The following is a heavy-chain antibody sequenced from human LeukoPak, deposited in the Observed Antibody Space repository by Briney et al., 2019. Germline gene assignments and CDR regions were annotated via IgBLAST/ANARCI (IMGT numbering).Heavy chain of an antibody. V-gene: IGHV3-9*01. CDR1: GFTFDDYA. Sequence: GGSLRLSCAASGFTFDDYAMHWVQQAPGKGLEWVSGISWNSGSIGYADSVKGRFTISRDNAKNSLYLQMNSLRAEDTALYYCAKDRDGDYEFYFDYWGQGTLVTVSS. CDR2: ISWNSGSI. J-gene: IGHJ4*02. D-gene: IGHD4-17*01. CDR3: AKDRDGDYEFYFDY.